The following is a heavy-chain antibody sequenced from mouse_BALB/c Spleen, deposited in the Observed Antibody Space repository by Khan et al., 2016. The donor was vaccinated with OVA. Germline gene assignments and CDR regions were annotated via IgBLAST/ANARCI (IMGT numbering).Heavy chain of an antibody. Sequence: EVQLQESGAELVKPGASVKLSCTASGFNIKDNYIHWVKQRPEQGLEWIGRIAPANGNTKYDQKFKGKATITADKSSNTSYLQLSSLTSEDTAVYYCAPPSYDPRNFAVWGPGTPVIVSS. V-gene: IGHV14-3*02. J-gene: IGHJ1*01. CDR2: IAPANGNT. CDR3: APPSYDPRNFAV. CDR1: GFNIKDNY. D-gene: IGHD2-3*01.